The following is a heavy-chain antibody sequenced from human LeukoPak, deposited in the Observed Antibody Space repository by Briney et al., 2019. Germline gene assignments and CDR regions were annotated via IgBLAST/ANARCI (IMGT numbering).Heavy chain of an antibody. CDR2: ISAYNGNT. CDR3: VSDRSDGGFPEGNGYPTFDL. Sequence: ASVTVSCKASGYTFTSYGISWVRQAPGQGLEWMGWISAYNGNTNYAQKLQGRVTMTTDTSTSTAYMEQINLRSDDTAVYFCVSDRSDGGFPEGNGYPTFDLWGRGTLVTVSS. J-gene: IGHJ2*01. V-gene: IGHV1-18*01. D-gene: IGHD5-24*01. CDR1: GYTFTSYG.